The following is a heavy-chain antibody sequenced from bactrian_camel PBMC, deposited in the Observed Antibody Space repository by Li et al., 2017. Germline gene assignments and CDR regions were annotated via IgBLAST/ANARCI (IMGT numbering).Heavy chain of an antibody. D-gene: IGHD3*01. J-gene: IGHJ4*01. CDR2: LFANGGT. CDR1: GYTAKTCS. Sequence: HVQLVESGGGSVQAGGSLTLSCAASGYTAKTCSWNWYRQSPGKGRELVSSLFANGGTYYHDSVKGRFTFAQDRAKRTLFLQMNSLKPEDTAVYYCTADTVDVCSGSWCRGYEYSSWGQGTQVTVS. CDR3: TADTVDVCSGSWCRGYEYSS. V-gene: IGHV3S6*01.